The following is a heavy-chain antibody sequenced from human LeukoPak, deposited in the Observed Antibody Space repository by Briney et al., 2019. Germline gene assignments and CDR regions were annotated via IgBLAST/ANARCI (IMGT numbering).Heavy chain of an antibody. V-gene: IGHV1-18*01. D-gene: IGHD3-3*01. CDR1: GYTFTSYG. CDR3: ARSDFWSGYLNYYMDV. Sequence: ASVKVSCKASGYTFTSYGISWVRQAPGQGLEWMGWISAYNGYTNYAQKLQGRVTMTTDTSTSTASLELRSLRSADTAVYYCARSDFWSGYLNYYMDVWGKGTTVTVSS. J-gene: IGHJ6*03. CDR2: ISAYNGYT.